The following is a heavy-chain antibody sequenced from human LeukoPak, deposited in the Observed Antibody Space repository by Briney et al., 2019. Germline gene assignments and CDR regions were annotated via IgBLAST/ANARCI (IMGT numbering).Heavy chain of an antibody. J-gene: IGHJ3*02. CDR2: IYSGGST. D-gene: IGHD4-17*01. CDR1: GFSISNYW. CDR3: ARETVTTAFDI. Sequence: SGGSLRLSCAGSGFSISNYWMSWVRQAPGKGLEWVSVIYSGGSTYYADSVKGRFTISRDNSKNTLYLQMNSLRAEDTAVYYCARETVTTAFDIWGQGTMVTVSS. V-gene: IGHV3-53*01.